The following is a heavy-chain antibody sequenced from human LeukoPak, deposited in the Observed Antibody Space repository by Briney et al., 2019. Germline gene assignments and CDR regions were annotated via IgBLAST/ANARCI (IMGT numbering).Heavy chain of an antibody. J-gene: IGHJ4*02. CDR1: GFTFSSYS. D-gene: IGHD6-13*01. Sequence: PGGSLRLSCAASGFTFSSYSMNWVRQAPGKGLEWVSGINWNGGSTGYADSVKGRFTISRDNAKNSLYLQMNSLRAEDTALYYCARGIGLGSSWNDYWGQGTLVTVSS. CDR2: INWNGGST. V-gene: IGHV3-20*04. CDR3: ARGIGLGSSWNDY.